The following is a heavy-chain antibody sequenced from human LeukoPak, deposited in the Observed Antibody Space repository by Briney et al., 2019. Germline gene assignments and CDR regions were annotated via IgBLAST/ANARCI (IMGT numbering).Heavy chain of an antibody. CDR3: AKEFGLSVAFDY. CDR2: ISYDGSNK. D-gene: IGHD6-19*01. J-gene: IGHJ4*02. Sequence: GGSLRLSCAASGFTFSSYGMHWVRQAPGKGLEWVAVISYDGSNKYYADSVKGRFTISRDNSKNTLYLQMNSLRAEDTAVYYCAKEFGLSVAFDYWGQGTLVTVSS. V-gene: IGHV3-30*18. CDR1: GFTFSSYG.